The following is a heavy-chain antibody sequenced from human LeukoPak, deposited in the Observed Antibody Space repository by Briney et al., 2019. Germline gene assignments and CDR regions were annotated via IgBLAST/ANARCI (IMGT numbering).Heavy chain of an antibody. CDR1: GYTFTSYG. CDR3: ARDRRITMIVEAVNWFDP. D-gene: IGHD3-22*01. Sequence: ASVKVSCKASGYTFTSYGSSWVRQAPGQGLEWMGWISAYNGNTNYAQKFQGRVTMTTGTSTSTAYMELRSLRSDDTAVYYCARDRRITMIVEAVNWFDPWGQGTLVTVSS. V-gene: IGHV1-18*01. CDR2: ISAYNGNT. J-gene: IGHJ5*02.